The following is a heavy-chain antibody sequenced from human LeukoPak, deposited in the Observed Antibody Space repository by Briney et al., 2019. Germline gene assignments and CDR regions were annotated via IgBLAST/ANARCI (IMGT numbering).Heavy chain of an antibody. V-gene: IGHV1-2*02. CDR2: INPNSGGT. D-gene: IGHD3-10*01. CDR3: ARNMVRGSPVGIYWYFDL. J-gene: IGHJ2*01. Sequence: ASVKVSCKASGYTFTGSYMHWVRQAPGQGLEWMGWINPNSGGTNYAQKFQGRVTMTRDTSITTAYMELSRLGSDDTAVYCCARNMVRGSPVGIYWYFDLWGRGTLVTVSS. CDR1: GYTFTGSY.